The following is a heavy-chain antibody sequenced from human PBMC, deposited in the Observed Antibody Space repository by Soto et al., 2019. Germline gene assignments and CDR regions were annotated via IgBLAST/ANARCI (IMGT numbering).Heavy chain of an antibody. J-gene: IGHJ6*03. CDR1: GFTFSTYA. CDR3: TKTPRSFYYYMDV. V-gene: IGHV3-23*01. D-gene: IGHD3-3*01. Sequence: EVQVLESGGGLVEPGGSLRLSCVGSGFTFSTYAMNWVRRAPGKGLEWVSGISGSGSDRYYADSVRGRFIISRDNSNNPLNLPMDSLRAEDTAIYYCTKTPRSFYYYMDVWGKGTTVTVSS. CDR2: ISGSGSDR.